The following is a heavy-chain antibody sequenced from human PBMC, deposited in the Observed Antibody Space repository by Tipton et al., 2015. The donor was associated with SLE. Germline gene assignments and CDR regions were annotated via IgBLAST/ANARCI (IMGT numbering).Heavy chain of an antibody. CDR1: GGSISSYY. J-gene: IGHJ4*02. Sequence: TLSLTCTVSGGSISSYYWSWIRQPPGKGLEWIGYIYYSGSINYNPSLKSRVTISVDTSKNQFSLKLTSVTAADTAVYYCARGSGYSDYWGQGTLVTVSS. CDR2: IYYSGSI. CDR3: ARGSGYSDY. V-gene: IGHV4-59*01. D-gene: IGHD3-22*01.